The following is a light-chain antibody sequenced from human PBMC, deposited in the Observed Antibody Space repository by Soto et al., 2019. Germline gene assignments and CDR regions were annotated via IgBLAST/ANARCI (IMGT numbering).Light chain of an antibody. CDR1: QSVSSY. J-gene: IGKJ5*01. CDR2: GAS. V-gene: IGKV3-11*01. CDR3: QQRSNWPPIT. Sequence: EIVLTQSAATLSLSPGERATLSCRASQSVSSYLAWYQQKPGQAPRLLIYGASTRATGIPVRFSGSGSGTDFTLTISSLEPEDAAVYYCQQRSNWPPITFGQGTRLEI.